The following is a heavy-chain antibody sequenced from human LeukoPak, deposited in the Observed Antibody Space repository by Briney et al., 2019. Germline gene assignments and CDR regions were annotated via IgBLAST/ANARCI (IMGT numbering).Heavy chain of an antibody. CDR3: AKTRPLAVAGYYFDY. CDR1: GFTFSDHY. Sequence: TGGSLRLYCAASGFTFSDHYMDWVRQAPGRGLEWVGRIKNKANSYTTEYAASVKGRFTISRDDSKNSLYMQMNSLRAEDTAVYYCAKTRPLAVAGYYFDYWGQGTLVTVSS. J-gene: IGHJ4*02. V-gene: IGHV3-72*01. CDR2: IKNKANSYTT. D-gene: IGHD6-19*01.